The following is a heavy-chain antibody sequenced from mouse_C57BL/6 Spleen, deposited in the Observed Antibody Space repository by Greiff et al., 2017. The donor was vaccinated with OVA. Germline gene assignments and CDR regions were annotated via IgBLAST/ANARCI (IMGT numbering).Heavy chain of an antibody. V-gene: IGHV1-59*01. CDR2: IDPSDSYT. J-gene: IGHJ4*01. CDR1: GYTFTSYW. CDR3: ARGKDGYYAMDY. D-gene: IGHD2-3*01. Sequence: QVQLKQPGAELVRPGTSVKLSCKASGYTFTSYWMHWVKQRPGQGLEWIGVIDPSDSYTNYNQKFKGKATLTVDTSSSTAYMQLSSLTSEDSAVYYCARGKDGYYAMDYWGQGTSVTVSS.